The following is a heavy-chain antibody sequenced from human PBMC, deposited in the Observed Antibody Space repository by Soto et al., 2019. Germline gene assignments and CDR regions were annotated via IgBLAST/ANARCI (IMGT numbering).Heavy chain of an antibody. CDR1: GFTFSSYG. J-gene: IGHJ4*02. Sequence: QVQLVESGGGVVQPGRSLRLSCAASGFTFSSYGMHWVRQAPGKGLEWVAVISYDGSNKYYADSVKGRFTISRDNSKNTLYLQMNSLRAEDTAVYYCAKRGYSYGHPEYYFDYWGQGTLVTVSS. D-gene: IGHD5-18*01. CDR2: ISYDGSNK. CDR3: AKRGYSYGHPEYYFDY. V-gene: IGHV3-30*18.